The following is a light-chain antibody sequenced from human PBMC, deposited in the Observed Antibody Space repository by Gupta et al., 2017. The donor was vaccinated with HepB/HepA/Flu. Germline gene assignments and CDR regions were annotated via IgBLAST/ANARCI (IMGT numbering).Light chain of an antibody. Sequence: QSVLTQPPSASVTPGQRVTISCSGSSSNIGSNYVYWYQQFPGTAPKLLIHRNNQRPSGVPDRFSGSKSGTSASLAISGLRSDDEADYYCATWDDSLSGYVFGNGTNVTVL. J-gene: IGLJ1*01. CDR1: SSNIGSNY. CDR2: RNN. CDR3: ATWDDSLSGYV. V-gene: IGLV1-47*01.